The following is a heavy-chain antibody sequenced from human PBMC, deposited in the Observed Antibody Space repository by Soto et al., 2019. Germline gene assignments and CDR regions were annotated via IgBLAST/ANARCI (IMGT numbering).Heavy chain of an antibody. Sequence: QVQLVQSGAEVKKPGSSVKVSCKTSGGTFSTYSIVWVRQAPGEGLEWMGGIIPIFGTANYAQKFQDRVTITADTSTNTAVMELSSLKSEDTAMYYCASSSGNNYGVGTNYYFDYWGQGTLVTVSS. V-gene: IGHV1-69*06. D-gene: IGHD1-26*01. CDR3: ASSSGNNYGVGTNYYFDY. CDR2: IIPIFGTA. J-gene: IGHJ4*02. CDR1: GGTFSTYS.